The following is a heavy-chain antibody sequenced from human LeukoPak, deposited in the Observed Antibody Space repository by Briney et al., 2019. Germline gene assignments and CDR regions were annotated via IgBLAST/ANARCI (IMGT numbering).Heavy chain of an antibody. D-gene: IGHD1-26*01. J-gene: IGHJ6*02. V-gene: IGHV4-59*01. CDR3: ARGRSNYYGMDV. Sequence: ASETLSLTCSVSDGSINSYYWNWIRRPPGKGLEWIGYIYYNGNTNYSPSLKSRVTMSVDTSKNLFSLKVSSVTAADTAVYYCARGRSNYYGMDVWGQGTTVTVSS. CDR1: DGSINSYY. CDR2: IYYNGNT.